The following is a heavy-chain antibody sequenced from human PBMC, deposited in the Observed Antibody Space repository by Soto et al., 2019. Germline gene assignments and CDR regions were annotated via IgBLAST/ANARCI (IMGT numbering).Heavy chain of an antibody. CDR1: GGSFSGYY. J-gene: IGHJ6*02. D-gene: IGHD6-6*01. CDR2: INHSGST. Sequence: PSETLSLTCAVYGGSFSGYYWSWIRQPPGKGLEWIGEINHSGSTNYNPSLKSRVTISVDTSKNQFSLKLSSVTAADTAVYYCARGGSSSGFRIYYYGMDVWGQGSSVIVSS. V-gene: IGHV4-34*01. CDR3: ARGGSSSGFRIYYYGMDV.